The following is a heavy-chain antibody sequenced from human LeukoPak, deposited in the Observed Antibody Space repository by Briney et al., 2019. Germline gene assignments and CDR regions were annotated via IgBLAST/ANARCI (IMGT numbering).Heavy chain of an antibody. J-gene: IGHJ4*02. CDR1: GGSFSDYY. V-gene: IGHV4-34*01. CDR2: IYYSGST. D-gene: IGHD3-10*01. CDR3: ARVPGGYFDY. Sequence: SETLSLTCAVYGGSFSDYYWSWIRQPPGKGLEWIGSIYYSGSTYYNPSLKSRVTISVDTSKNQFSLKLSSVTAADTAVYYCARVPGGYFDYWGQGTLVTVSS.